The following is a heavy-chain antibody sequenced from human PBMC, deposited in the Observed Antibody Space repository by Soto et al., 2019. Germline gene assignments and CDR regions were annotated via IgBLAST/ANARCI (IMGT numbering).Heavy chain of an antibody. V-gene: IGHV1-58*01. CDR3: AKYDFWSGYPFDP. CDR1: GFTFTSSA. J-gene: IGHJ5*02. Sequence: GASVKVSCKASGFTFTSSAVQWVRQARGQRLEWIGWIVVGSGNTNYAQKFQERVTITRDMSTSTAYMELSSLRSEDTAVYYCAKYDFWSGYPFDPWGQGTLVTVSS. D-gene: IGHD3-3*01. CDR2: IVVGSGNT.